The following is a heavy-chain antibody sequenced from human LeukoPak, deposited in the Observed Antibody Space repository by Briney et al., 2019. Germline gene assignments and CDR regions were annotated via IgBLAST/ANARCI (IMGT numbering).Heavy chain of an antibody. CDR2: TSFDGSNK. CDR1: GFTFSSYP. CDR3: ARGRESGRWDYFDY. Sequence: PGRSLRLSCAASGFTFSSYPMHWVRQAPGKGLKWVAVTSFDGSNKYYADAVKGRFTFSRDNSKNTLYLQMNSLRAEDTAVYYCARGRESGRWDYFDYWGQGTLVTVSS. V-gene: IGHV3-30*04. J-gene: IGHJ4*02. D-gene: IGHD3-10*01.